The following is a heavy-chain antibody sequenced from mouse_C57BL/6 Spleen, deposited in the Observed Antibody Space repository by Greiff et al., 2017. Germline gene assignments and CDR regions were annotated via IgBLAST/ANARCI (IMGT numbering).Heavy chain of an antibody. V-gene: IGHV5-16*01. CDR1: GFTFSDYY. D-gene: IGHD2-3*01. Sequence: EVQVVESEGGLVQPGSSMKLSCTASGFTFSDYYMAWVRQVPEKGLEWVANINYDGSSTYYLDSLKSRFIISRDNAKNILYLQMSSLKSEDTATYYCARDCYDGYRGYFDYWGQGTTLTVSS. CDR2: INYDGSST. CDR3: ARDCYDGYRGYFDY. J-gene: IGHJ2*01.